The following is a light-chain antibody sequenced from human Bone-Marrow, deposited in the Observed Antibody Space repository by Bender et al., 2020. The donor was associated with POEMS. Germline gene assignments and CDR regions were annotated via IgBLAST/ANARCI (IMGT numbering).Light chain of an antibody. CDR1: TLGDKY. Sequence: SYEVTQPPSVSVSPGQKASITCSGETLGDKYVAWYKQKQGQSPVLVIYQDTKRPSGIPERFSGSNSGNTATLTISGTQAMDEADYYCQAWDTYSVIFGGGTKLTVL. J-gene: IGLJ2*01. CDR3: QAWDTYSVI. CDR2: QDT. V-gene: IGLV3-1*01.